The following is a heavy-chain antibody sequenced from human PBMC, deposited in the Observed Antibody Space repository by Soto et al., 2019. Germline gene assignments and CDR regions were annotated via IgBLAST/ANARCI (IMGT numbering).Heavy chain of an antibody. CDR1: GGTFSSYA. D-gene: IGHD2-15*01. CDR3: ASGGDMWSGGSCYLYYYYGMDV. CDR2: IIPIFGTA. Sequence: QVQLVQSGAEVKKPGSSVKVSCKASGGTFSSYAISWVRQAPGQGLEWMGGIIPIFGTANYAQKFQGRVTIIADKSTSTGYMELSSLRSEDTVVYYCASGGDMWSGGSCYLYYYYGMDVWGQGTTVTVSS. J-gene: IGHJ6*02. V-gene: IGHV1-69*06.